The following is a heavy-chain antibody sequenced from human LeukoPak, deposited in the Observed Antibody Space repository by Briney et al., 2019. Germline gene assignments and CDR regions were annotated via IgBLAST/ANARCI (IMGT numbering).Heavy chain of an antibody. CDR2: ISGSGGST. CDR3: ASDIAVADLDDAFDI. V-gene: IGHV3-23*01. Sequence: SGGSLRLSCAAYGFTFSSYAMSWVRQAPGKGLEWVSAISGSGGSTYYADSVKGRFTISRDNSKNTLYLQMNSLRAEDTAVYYCASDIAVADLDDAFDIWGQGTMVTVSS. J-gene: IGHJ3*02. D-gene: IGHD6-19*01. CDR1: GFTFSSYA.